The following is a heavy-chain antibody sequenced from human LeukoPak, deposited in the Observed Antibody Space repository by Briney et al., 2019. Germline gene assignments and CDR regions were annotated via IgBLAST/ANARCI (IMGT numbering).Heavy chain of an antibody. J-gene: IGHJ4*02. V-gene: IGHV3-23*01. CDR2: ISGSGART. CDR1: RFIFRNYA. CDR3: VKGDGYHDFQLDD. Sequence: GGSLRLSCAASRFIFRNYAMSWVRQAPGKGLEWVSAISGSGARTYYADSVKGRFTISRDNSKNTLNLQVNSLRAEDTAVYYCVKGDGYHDFQLDDWGQGTLVTVSS. D-gene: IGHD3-3*01.